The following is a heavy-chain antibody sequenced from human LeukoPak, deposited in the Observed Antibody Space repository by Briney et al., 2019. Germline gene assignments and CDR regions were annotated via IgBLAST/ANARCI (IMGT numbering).Heavy chain of an antibody. V-gene: IGHV3-7*04. CDR1: GFTFRNYA. D-gene: IGHD6-19*01. Sequence: GGSLRLSCAAAGFTFRNYAMSWVRQAPGKGLEWVANIKHDGSEKYYVDSVKGRFTISRDNAKNSLYLQMNSLRAEDTAVYYCARAVAGSFDYWGQGTLVTVSS. CDR2: IKHDGSEK. CDR3: ARAVAGSFDY. J-gene: IGHJ4*02.